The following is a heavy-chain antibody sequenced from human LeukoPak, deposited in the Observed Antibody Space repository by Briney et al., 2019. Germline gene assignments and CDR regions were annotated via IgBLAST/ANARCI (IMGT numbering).Heavy chain of an antibody. V-gene: IGHV4-4*07. D-gene: IGHD1-7*01. Sequence: PSETLSLTCAVSGGSISSYYWSWIRQPAGKGLEWIGRIYTSGSTNYNPSLKSRVTMSVDTSKNQFSLKLSSVTAADTAVYYCARDSPSYNWNSYYFDYWGQGTLVTVSS. CDR2: IYTSGST. CDR3: ARDSPSYNWNSYYFDY. CDR1: GGSISSYY. J-gene: IGHJ4*02.